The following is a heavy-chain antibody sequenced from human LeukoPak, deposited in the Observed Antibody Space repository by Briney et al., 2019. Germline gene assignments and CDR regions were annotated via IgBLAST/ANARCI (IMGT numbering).Heavy chain of an antibody. CDR3: ARATVTRVLDYYFDY. Sequence: GGSLRLSCAASGFTFSSYWMSWVRQAPGKGLEWVANIKQDGSEKYYVDSVKGRFTISRDNAKNSLCLQMNSLRAEDTAVYYCARATVTRVLDYYFDYWGQGTLVTVSS. D-gene: IGHD4-17*01. J-gene: IGHJ4*02. V-gene: IGHV3-7*01. CDR1: GFTFSSYW. CDR2: IKQDGSEK.